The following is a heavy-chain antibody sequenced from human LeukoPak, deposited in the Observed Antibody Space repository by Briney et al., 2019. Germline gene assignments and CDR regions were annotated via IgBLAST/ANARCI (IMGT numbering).Heavy chain of an antibody. Sequence: SVKVSCKASGGTFSSYAISWVRQAPGQGLEWMGRIIPIFGTANYAQKFQGRVTITADKSTSTAHMELSSLRSEDTAVYYCARDGDGFFGSSGYYTYFDYWGQGTLVTVSS. CDR3: ARDGDGFFGSSGYYTYFDY. D-gene: IGHD3-22*01. V-gene: IGHV1-69*06. CDR2: IIPIFGTA. CDR1: GGTFSSYA. J-gene: IGHJ4*02.